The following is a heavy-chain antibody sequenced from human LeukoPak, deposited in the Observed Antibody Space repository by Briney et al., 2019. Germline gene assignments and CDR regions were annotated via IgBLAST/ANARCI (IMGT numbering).Heavy chain of an antibody. D-gene: IGHD1-26*01. CDR1: GFTFSSYA. Sequence: GGSLRLSCSASGFTFSSYAMYWVRQAPGKGLEYVSAISSNVVSTYYADSVKGRFTISRDNSKNTLYLRMTSLRDEDTAVYYCVKKAVGGAKGWFDPWGQGTLVTVSS. CDR3: VKKAVGGAKGWFDP. V-gene: IGHV3-64D*06. J-gene: IGHJ5*02. CDR2: ISSNVVST.